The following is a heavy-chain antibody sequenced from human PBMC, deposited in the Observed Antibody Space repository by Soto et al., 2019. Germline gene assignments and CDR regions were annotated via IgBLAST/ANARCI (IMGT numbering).Heavy chain of an antibody. Sequence: SETLSLTCTVSGGSISSYYWSWIRQPPGKGLEWIGYIYYSGSTNYNPSLKSRVTISVDTSKNQFSLKLSSVTAADTAVYYCARHRRGLSGYSSGWYPDDAFDIWGQGTMVTVSS. CDR1: GGSISSYY. J-gene: IGHJ3*02. CDR3: ARHRRGLSGYSSGWYPDDAFDI. D-gene: IGHD6-19*01. V-gene: IGHV4-59*08. CDR2: IYYSGST.